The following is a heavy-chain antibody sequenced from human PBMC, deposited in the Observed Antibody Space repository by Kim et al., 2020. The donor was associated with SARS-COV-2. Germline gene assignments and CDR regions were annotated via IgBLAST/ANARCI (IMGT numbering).Heavy chain of an antibody. CDR3: ARRDYGGFDY. D-gene: IGHD4-17*01. V-gene: IGHV4-39*01. J-gene: IGHJ4*02. CDR2: IYYSGST. CDR1: GGSISDRNYN. Sequence: SETLSLTCTVFGGSISDRNYNWGWIRQPPGKGLEWIGSIYYSGSTFYSPSLKSRLTISVDTSKNQFSLKLSSVTAADTAVYYCARRDYGGFDYLVQGT.